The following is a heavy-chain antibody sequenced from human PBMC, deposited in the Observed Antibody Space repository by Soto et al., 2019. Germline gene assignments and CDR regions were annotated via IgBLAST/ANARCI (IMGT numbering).Heavy chain of an antibody. CDR1: GLTFSHYW. J-gene: IGHJ4*02. V-gene: IGHV3-74*01. CDR3: AGGYSQDY. D-gene: IGHD5-18*01. Sequence: GGSLRLSCAASGLTFSHYWMHWVRQGPGKGLVWVSRINSDGSRTNYADSVKGRFTISRDNAKNTLYLQMNSLRAEDTAVYYCAGGYSQDYWGQGTLVTVSS. CDR2: INSDGSRT.